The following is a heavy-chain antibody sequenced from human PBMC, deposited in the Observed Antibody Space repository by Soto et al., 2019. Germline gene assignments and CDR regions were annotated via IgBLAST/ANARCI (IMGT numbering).Heavy chain of an antibody. D-gene: IGHD3-22*01. V-gene: IGHV3-23*01. CDR2: VSGRGADK. J-gene: IGHJ3*01. CDR1: GFSFSSYT. CDR3: AVTRLYDNLDYHCDGFNF. Sequence: EMELLESGGGLVQPGGSLKLSCAASGFSFSSYTMNWVRQAPGKGLEWVSGVSGRGADKFYADSVKGRFTISRDNSINLLFLQMNDLRAEDTAVYFCAVTRLYDNLDYHCDGFNFWGQGTMVTVSS.